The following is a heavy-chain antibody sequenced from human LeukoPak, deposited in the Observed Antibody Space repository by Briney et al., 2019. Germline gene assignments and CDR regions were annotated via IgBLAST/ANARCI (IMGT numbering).Heavy chain of an antibody. CDR3: ARGYCGGDCYSLSPFDI. Sequence: SETLSLTCTVSGGSISSYYWSWIRQPSGKGLEWIGYIYYSGSTNYNPSLKSRVTISVDTSKNQFSLKLSSVTAADTAVYYCARGYCGGDCYSLSPFDIWGQGTMVTVSS. V-gene: IGHV4-59*01. CDR1: GGSISSYY. J-gene: IGHJ3*02. D-gene: IGHD2-21*02. CDR2: IYYSGST.